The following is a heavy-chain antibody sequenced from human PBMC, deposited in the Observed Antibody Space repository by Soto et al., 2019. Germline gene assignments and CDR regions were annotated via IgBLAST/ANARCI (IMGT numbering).Heavy chain of an antibody. CDR2: IYATGSS. CDR3: VRDGTKNLRDWFDP. V-gene: IGHV4-4*07. J-gene: IGHJ5*02. Sequence: PSETLSLTCNVSGASLGGYYWSWIRQPPGKGLEWIGRIYATGSSDYNPSLKSRITISVDMSKKQFSLTLRSVTAADTAMYYCVRDGTKNLRDWFDPWGHGILVTVSS. D-gene: IGHD1-1*01. CDR1: GASLGGYY.